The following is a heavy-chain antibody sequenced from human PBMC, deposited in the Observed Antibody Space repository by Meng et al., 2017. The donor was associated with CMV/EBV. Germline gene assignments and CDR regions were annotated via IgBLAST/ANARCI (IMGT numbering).Heavy chain of an antibody. CDR2: ISSSSSTI. J-gene: IGHJ6*02. Sequence: GESLKISCATSGFTFSSYSMNWVRQAPGKGLEWVSYISSSSSTIYYADSVKGRFTISRDNAKNSLYLQMNSLRAEDTAVYYCASDGMDVWGQGTTVTVS. CDR1: GFTFSSYS. CDR3: ASDGMDV. V-gene: IGHV3-48*04.